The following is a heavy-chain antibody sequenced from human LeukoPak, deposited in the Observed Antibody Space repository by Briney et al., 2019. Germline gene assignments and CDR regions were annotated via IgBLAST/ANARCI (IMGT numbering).Heavy chain of an antibody. CDR2: INHSGST. CDR3: ARRVRYYYDSSGYTAYDY. V-gene: IGHV4-34*01. J-gene: IGHJ4*02. CDR1: GGSFSGYY. Sequence: SETLSLTCAVYGGSFSGYYWSWIRQPPGKGLEWIGEINHSGSTNYNPSLKSRVTISVDASKNQFSLKLSSVTVADTAVYYCARRVRYYYDSSGYTAYDYWGQGTLVTVSS. D-gene: IGHD3-22*01.